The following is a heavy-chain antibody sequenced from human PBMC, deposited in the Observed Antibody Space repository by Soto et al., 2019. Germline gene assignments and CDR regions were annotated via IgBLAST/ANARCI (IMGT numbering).Heavy chain of an antibody. D-gene: IGHD1-26*01. CDR2: INPNSGGT. V-gene: IGHV1-2*02. J-gene: IGHJ3*02. Sequence: ASVKVSCKASGYTFTGYYMHWVRQAPGQGLEWMGWINPNSGGTNYAQKFQGRVTMTRDTSISTAYMELSRLRSDDTAVYYCAIQNGSHGAFDIWGQGTMVTVSS. CDR1: GYTFTGYY. CDR3: AIQNGSHGAFDI.